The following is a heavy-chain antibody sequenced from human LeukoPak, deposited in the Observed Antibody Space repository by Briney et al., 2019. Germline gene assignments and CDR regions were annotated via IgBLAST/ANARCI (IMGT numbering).Heavy chain of an antibody. CDR2: MNPNSGNT. CDR1: GYTFTSYD. Sequence: ASVTVSCKASGYTFTSYDINWVRQATGQGMEWMGWMNPNSGNTGYAQKFQGRVTMTRNTSISTAYMELSRLRSDDTAVYYCAGSLGYCTSNVCYLKYWGQGTLVTVSS. CDR3: AGSLGYCTSNVCYLKY. V-gene: IGHV1-8*01. J-gene: IGHJ4*02. D-gene: IGHD2-8*01.